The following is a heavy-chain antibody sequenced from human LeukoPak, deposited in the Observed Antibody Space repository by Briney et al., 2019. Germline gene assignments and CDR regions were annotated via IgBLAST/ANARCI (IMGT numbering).Heavy chain of an antibody. Sequence: GGSLRLSCEASGFTFSSYTMNWVRQAPGKGLEWVSSISSRSSYIYYADSVKGRFTIPRDNAKNSLYLQMNSLRAEDTAVYHCAGIYYGSGSFDYWGQGTLVTVSS. CDR2: ISSRSSYI. CDR1: GFTFSSYT. CDR3: AGIYYGSGSFDY. J-gene: IGHJ4*02. D-gene: IGHD3-10*01. V-gene: IGHV3-21*01.